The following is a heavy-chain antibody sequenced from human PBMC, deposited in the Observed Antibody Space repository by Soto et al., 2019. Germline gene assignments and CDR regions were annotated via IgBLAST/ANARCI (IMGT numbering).Heavy chain of an antibody. CDR2: ISSSSSYI. D-gene: IGHD3-3*01. CDR1: GFTLRSYN. CDR3: ARSWNYYYYYGMDV. Sequence: VQLVESGGGLVKPGGSLRLSCAASGFTLRSYNMNWVRQAPGKGLEWVSSISSSSSYIYYADSVKGRFTISRDNAKNSLYLQMNSLRAEDTAVYYCARSWNYYYYYGMDVWGQGTTVTVSS. J-gene: IGHJ6*02. V-gene: IGHV3-21*01.